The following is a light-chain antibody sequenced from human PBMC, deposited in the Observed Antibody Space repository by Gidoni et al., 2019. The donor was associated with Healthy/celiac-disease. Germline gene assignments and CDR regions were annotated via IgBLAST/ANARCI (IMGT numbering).Light chain of an antibody. CDR3: QQSYSTLLLT. J-gene: IGKJ4*01. V-gene: IGKV1-39*01. CDR1: QRIISY. CDR2: AAS. Sequence: DIQVTHSPPSLSASVVDSDSITCRARQRIISYLNVYQQKPGKAPQLLIYAASSLQSGVPPRFSGSGSGTDFTLTIISLQPEDFATSYCQQSYSTLLLTFGGGTKVEIK.